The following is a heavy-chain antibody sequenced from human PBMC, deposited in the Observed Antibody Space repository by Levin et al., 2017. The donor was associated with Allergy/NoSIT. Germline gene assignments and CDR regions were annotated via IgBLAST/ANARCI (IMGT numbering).Heavy chain of an antibody. CDR1: GFTFSDSH. J-gene: IGHJ4*02. V-gene: IGHV3-21*06. Sequence: GESLKISCAASGFTFSDSHMNWVRQAPGKGLEWVSFITHDGTVPVYADSVKGRFTISRDNAKNSLYLQLNSLKAEDTAGYYGARDLSHTDRAFDYWGQGTLVTVSS. CDR2: ITHDGTVP. CDR3: ARDLSHTDRAFDY.